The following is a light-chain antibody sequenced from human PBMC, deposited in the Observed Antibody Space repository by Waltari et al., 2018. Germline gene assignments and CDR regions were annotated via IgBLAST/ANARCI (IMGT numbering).Light chain of an antibody. V-gene: IGLV1-47*01. CDR2: KNN. J-gene: IGLJ3*02. Sequence: QSVLTQPPSASGTPGQKVTISCNGSSSNIGSNYVYWYQQFPGTAPKLLIYKNNQRPSGVPYRFSDSKAGTSASLAINGLRSEDEADYYCAAWDDSLSGLVLGGGTKLTVL. CDR3: AAWDDSLSGLV. CDR1: SSNIGSNY.